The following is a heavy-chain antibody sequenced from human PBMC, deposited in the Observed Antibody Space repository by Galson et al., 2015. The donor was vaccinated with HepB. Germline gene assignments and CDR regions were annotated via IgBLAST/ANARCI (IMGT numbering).Heavy chain of an antibody. CDR2: ISSSSSYI. J-gene: IGHJ6*02. D-gene: IGHD6-13*01. CDR1: GFTFSSYS. Sequence: SLRLSCAASGFTFSSYSMNWVRQAPGKGLEWVSSISSSSSYIYYADSVKGRFTISRDNSKNTLYLQMNSLRAEDTAVYYCARSTGYSSSWYILDGMDVWGQGTTVTVSS. V-gene: IGHV3-21*04. CDR3: ARSTGYSSSWYILDGMDV.